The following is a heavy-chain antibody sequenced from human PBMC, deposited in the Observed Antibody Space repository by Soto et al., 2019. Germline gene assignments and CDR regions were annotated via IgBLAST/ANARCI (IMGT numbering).Heavy chain of an antibody. Sequence: KPSETLRLSCAASGFTFSNAWMSWVRQAPGKGLEWVGRIKSKTDGGTTDYAAPVKGRFTISRDDSKNTLYLQMNSLKTEDTAVYYCTTEGYYYDSSGYFWPQFGMDVWGQGTTVTVSS. D-gene: IGHD3-22*01. CDR2: IKSKTDGGTT. CDR1: GFTFSNAW. CDR3: TTEGYYYDSSGYFWPQFGMDV. V-gene: IGHV3-15*01. J-gene: IGHJ6*02.